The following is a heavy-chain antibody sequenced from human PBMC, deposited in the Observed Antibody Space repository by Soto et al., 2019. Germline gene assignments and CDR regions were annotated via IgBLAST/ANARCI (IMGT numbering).Heavy chain of an antibody. V-gene: IGHV3-64D*06. CDR2: ISSNGGST. CDR3: VKVGVGCSGGSCYSGLYGMDV. CDR1: GFTFSSYA. J-gene: IGHJ6*02. D-gene: IGHD2-15*01. Sequence: PGGSLRLCCSASGFTFSSYAMHWVRQAPGKGLEYVSAISSNGGSTYYADSVKGRFTISRDNSKNTLYLQMSSLRAEDTAVYYCVKVGVGCSGGSCYSGLYGMDVWGQGTTVTVSS.